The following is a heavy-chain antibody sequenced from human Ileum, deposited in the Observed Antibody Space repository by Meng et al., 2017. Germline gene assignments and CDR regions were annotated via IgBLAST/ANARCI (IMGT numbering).Heavy chain of an antibody. CDR1: GGSFSGYY. CDR3: ARGGPWFDP. CDR2: INHSGST. V-gene: IGHV4-34*01. J-gene: IGHJ5*02. Sequence: QGQLPRCGAGLLKPSETLSLTCAVYGGSFSGYYWSWIRQPPGKGLEWIGEINHSGSTNYNPSLKSRVTISVDTSKNQFSLKLSSVTAADTAVYYCARGGPWFDPWGQGTLVTVSS.